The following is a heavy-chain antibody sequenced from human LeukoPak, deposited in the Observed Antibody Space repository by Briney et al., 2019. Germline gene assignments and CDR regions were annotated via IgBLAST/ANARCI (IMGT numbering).Heavy chain of an antibody. CDR2: IYYSGST. V-gene: IGHV4-59*08. D-gene: IGHD2-15*01. J-gene: IGHJ4*02. CDR1: GFTFSSHS. Sequence: GSLRLSCAASGFTFSSHSMNWVRQAPGKGLEWIGYIYYSGSTNYNPSLKSRVIISVDTSKKQFSLNLTSVTAADTAVYYCARHVSVHYSSFDYWGRGTLVTVSS. CDR3: ARHVSVHYSSFDY.